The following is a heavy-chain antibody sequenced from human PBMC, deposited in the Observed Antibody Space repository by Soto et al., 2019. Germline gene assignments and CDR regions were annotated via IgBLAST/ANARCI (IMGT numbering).Heavy chain of an antibody. CDR3: VKSGYSSGWSHFDY. V-gene: IGHV3-33*06. J-gene: IGHJ4*02. D-gene: IGHD6-19*01. Sequence: GGSLSLSCATSGFTFSNYAMHWVRQAPGKGLEWVAVIWSDGSNINYADSVKGRFTISRDNSKNTLYLQMNSLRAEDTAVYHCVKSGYSSGWSHFDYWGRGTLVTVSS. CDR1: GFTFSNYA. CDR2: IWSDGSNI.